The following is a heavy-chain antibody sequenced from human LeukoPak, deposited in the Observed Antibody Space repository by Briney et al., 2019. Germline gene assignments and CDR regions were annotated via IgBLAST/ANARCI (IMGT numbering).Heavy chain of an antibody. Sequence: GRSLRLSCAASGFTFSSYAMHWVRQAPGKGLEWVAVISYDGSNKYYADSVKGRFTISRDNSKNTLYLQMDSLRAEDTAVYYCARRANYYDSDPHHFDYWGQGVLVTVSS. CDR3: ARRANYYDSDPHHFDY. V-gene: IGHV3-30-3*01. CDR2: ISYDGSNK. J-gene: IGHJ4*02. CDR1: GFTFSSYA. D-gene: IGHD3-22*01.